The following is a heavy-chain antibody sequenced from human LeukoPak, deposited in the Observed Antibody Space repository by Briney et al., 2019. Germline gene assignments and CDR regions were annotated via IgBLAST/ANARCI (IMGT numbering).Heavy chain of an antibody. Sequence: SETLSLTCTVSGGSISNYYWSWIRQPPGEGLEWIGYIYYSGSTNYNPSLKSRVTISVDTSKNQFSLKLYSVTAADTAVYYCARDPSTYGGYGYYFDYWGQGTLVTVSS. CDR2: IYYSGST. D-gene: IGHD5-12*01. V-gene: IGHV4-59*01. J-gene: IGHJ4*02. CDR3: ARDPSTYGGYGYYFDY. CDR1: GGSISNYY.